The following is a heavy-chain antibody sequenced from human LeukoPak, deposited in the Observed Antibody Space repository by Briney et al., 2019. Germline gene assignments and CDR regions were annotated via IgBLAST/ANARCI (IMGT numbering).Heavy chain of an antibody. Sequence: SQTLSLTCTVSGGSISSGGYYWSWIRQHPGKGLEWIGYIYYSGSTYYNPSLKSRVTISVDTSKNQFSLKLSSVTAADTAVYYCATGIAVAADDAFDIWGQGTVVTVSS. V-gene: IGHV4-31*03. CDR1: GGSISSGGYY. J-gene: IGHJ3*02. CDR2: IYYSGST. CDR3: ATGIAVAADDAFDI. D-gene: IGHD6-19*01.